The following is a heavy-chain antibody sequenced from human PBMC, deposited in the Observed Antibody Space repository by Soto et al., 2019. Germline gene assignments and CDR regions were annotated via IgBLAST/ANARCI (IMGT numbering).Heavy chain of an antibody. CDR2: IIPIFDIT. CDR1: GGTFRSYS. CDR3: ARPDEGGYSSNHHYYYALDV. J-gene: IGHJ6*02. Sequence: QVQLVQSGAEVKKPGSSVKVSCKASGGTFRSYSISWVRQAPGQGLEWMGGIIPIFDITNYAQKFQGGVTITADESTSTAYMELSSLGSDDTAVYYCARPDEGGYSSNHHYYYALDVWDQGTTVTV. V-gene: IGHV1-69*01. D-gene: IGHD3-22*01.